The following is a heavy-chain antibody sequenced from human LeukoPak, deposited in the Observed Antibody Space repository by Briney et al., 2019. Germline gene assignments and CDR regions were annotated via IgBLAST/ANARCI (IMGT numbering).Heavy chain of an antibody. CDR2: ISGSGGGT. CDR3: AKDGKARNWNYFQAKPVY. D-gene: IGHD1-7*01. Sequence: GGSLRLSCAAAGFTVSTSAMSWVRQAPGKGLEWVSGISGSGGGTYYADSVKGRFSISRDISKNTLYLQMNSLRAEDTAIYYCAKDGKARNWNYFQAKPVYWGQGTLVTVSS. CDR1: GFTVSTSA. V-gene: IGHV3-23*01. J-gene: IGHJ4*02.